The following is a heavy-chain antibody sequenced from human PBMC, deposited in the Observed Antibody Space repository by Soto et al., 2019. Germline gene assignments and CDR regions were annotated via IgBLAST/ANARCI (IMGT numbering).Heavy chain of an antibody. Sequence: QVPLVQSGAEVKKPGASVKVSCKASGYNFTGYGITWVRQAPGQGLEWMGWISAHNGNTDYAQKLQGRVIVTRDTSTSTAYMELRSLRSDDTAVYYCARGRYGDYWGQGALVTVSS. CDR2: ISAHNGNT. D-gene: IGHD1-1*01. J-gene: IGHJ4*02. CDR1: GYNFTGYG. V-gene: IGHV1-18*01. CDR3: ARGRYGDY.